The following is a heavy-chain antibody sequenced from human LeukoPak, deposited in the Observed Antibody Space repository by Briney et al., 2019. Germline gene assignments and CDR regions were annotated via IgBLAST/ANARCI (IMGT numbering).Heavy chain of an antibody. CDR1: GPTFSSYS. CDR3: AKLSGWTGWFFDY. D-gene: IGHD6-19*01. V-gene: IGHV3-23*01. Sequence: SGGSLRLSCEASGPTFSSYSMSWVRQAPGKGLEWDSAISKSGDSTYYADSVKGRFTISRDKSKNTIYLQMNSLRVEDTAVYYCAKLSGWTGWFFDYWGQGTVVTVSS. CDR2: ISKSGDST. J-gene: IGHJ4*02.